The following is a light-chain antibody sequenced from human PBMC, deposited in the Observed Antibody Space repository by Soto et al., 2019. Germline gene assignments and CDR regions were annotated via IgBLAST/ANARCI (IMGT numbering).Light chain of an antibody. CDR2: EVS. CDR1: SSDVGIYNR. J-gene: IGLJ2*01. Sequence: QSALTQPPSVSGSPGQSVTISCTGTSSDVGIYNRVSWYQQPPGTAPKLMIYEVSNRPSGVPDRFSGSKSVNTASLTISGHQAEDEADYYCSSYTSSSTVFGGGTKLTFL. CDR3: SSYTSSSTV. V-gene: IGLV2-18*02.